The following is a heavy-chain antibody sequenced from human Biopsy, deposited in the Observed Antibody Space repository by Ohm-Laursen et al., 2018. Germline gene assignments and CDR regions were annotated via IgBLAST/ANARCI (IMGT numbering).Heavy chain of an antibody. CDR2: IYPGGST. D-gene: IGHD3-22*01. CDR3: ASVVLGPTNDAFDL. CDR1: GGDINNYH. V-gene: IGHV4-4*07. J-gene: IGHJ3*01. Sequence: SDTLSLTCNVSGGDINNYHWSWIRQPAGKGLEWIGSIYPGGSTNYNPSLKSRVTMSVDTSKKQLSLRLRSVTAADTAMYYCASVVLGPTNDAFDLWGQGTIVVGSS.